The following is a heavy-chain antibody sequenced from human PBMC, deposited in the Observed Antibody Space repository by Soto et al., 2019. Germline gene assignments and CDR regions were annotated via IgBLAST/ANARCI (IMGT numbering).Heavy chain of an antibody. CDR3: ARDYYDSSGPDY. CDR2: INHSGST. D-gene: IGHD3-22*01. V-gene: IGHV4-34*01. CDR1: GGSFSGYY. J-gene: IGHJ4*02. Sequence: SETLSLTCAVYGGSFSGYYWSWIRQPPGKGLEWIGEINHSGSTNYNPSLKSRVTISVDTSKNQFSLKLSSVTAADTAVYYCARDYYDSSGPDYWGQGTLVTVAS.